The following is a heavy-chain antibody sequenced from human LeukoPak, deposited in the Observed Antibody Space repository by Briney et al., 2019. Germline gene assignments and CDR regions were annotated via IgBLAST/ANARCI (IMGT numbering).Heavy chain of an antibody. CDR1: GGSFSGYY. J-gene: IGHJ4*02. D-gene: IGHD1-14*01. CDR2: INHSGST. Sequence: SETLSLTCAVYGGSFSGYYWSWIRQPPGKGLEWIGEINHSGSTNYNPSLKSRVTISVDTSKNQFSLKLRSVAAADTAVYYCARSRLRKFDYWGQGTLVTVSS. V-gene: IGHV4-34*01. CDR3: ARSRLRKFDY.